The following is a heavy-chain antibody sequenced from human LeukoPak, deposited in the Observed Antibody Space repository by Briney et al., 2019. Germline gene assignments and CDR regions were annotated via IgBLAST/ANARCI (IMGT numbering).Heavy chain of an antibody. CDR3: ASGVKVGSYGYGADLDY. J-gene: IGHJ4*02. V-gene: IGHV3-11*01. CDR2: ISSSGSTI. Sequence: GGSLRLSCAASGFTVSNNYMNWVRQAPGKGLEWVSYISSSGSTIYYADSVKGRFTISRDNAKNSLYLQMNSLRAEDTAVYYCASGVKVGSYGYGADLDYWGQGTLVTVSS. D-gene: IGHD5-18*01. CDR1: GFTVSNNY.